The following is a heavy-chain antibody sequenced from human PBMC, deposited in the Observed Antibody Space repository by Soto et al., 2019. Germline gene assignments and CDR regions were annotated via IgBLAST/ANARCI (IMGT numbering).Heavy chain of an antibody. V-gene: IGHV3-21*01. J-gene: IGHJ4*02. CDR2: INTLTNYM. CDR1: GFTLDDYT. Sequence: GGSLRLSCEASGFTLDDYTMNWVRQAPGKGLEWVSSINTLTNYMYYADSVKGRFTISGDNAKHSLYLQMNSLRVEDTAVYYCAKYTSADDYWGQGTLVTVSS. CDR3: AKYTSADDY. D-gene: IGHD3-10*01.